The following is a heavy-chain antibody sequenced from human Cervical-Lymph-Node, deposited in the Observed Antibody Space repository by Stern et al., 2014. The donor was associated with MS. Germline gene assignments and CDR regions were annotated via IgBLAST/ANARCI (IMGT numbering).Heavy chain of an antibody. D-gene: IGHD2-21*01. Sequence: VQLVQSVGGLVKPGGSLRLSCAASGFTFSDFYMTWIRQAPGKGLEWVAPIDSTATTISYAESVKGRFTISRDNAKSSVYLQMNSLTAEDTAVYYCAAPIAYERDWLDPWGQGTLVTVSS. J-gene: IGHJ5*02. V-gene: IGHV3-11*01. CDR3: AAPIAYERDWLDP. CDR1: GFTFSDFY. CDR2: IDSTATTI.